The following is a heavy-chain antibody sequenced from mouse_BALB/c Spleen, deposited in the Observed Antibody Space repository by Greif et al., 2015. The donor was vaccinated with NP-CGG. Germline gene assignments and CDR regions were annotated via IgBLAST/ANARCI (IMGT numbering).Heavy chain of an antibody. CDR3: ARRPPAMISSYCFDY. D-gene: IGHD2-4*01. Sequence: DVMLVESGGGLVKPGGSLKLSCAASGFTFSSYAMSWVRQTPEKRLEWVATISSGGSYTYYPDSVKGRFTISRDNAKNTLCLQMSSLRSEDTAMYYCARRPPAMISSYCFDYWGQGTALTVSS. V-gene: IGHV5-9-1*01. CDR1: GFTFSSYA. J-gene: IGHJ2*01. CDR2: ISSGGSYT.